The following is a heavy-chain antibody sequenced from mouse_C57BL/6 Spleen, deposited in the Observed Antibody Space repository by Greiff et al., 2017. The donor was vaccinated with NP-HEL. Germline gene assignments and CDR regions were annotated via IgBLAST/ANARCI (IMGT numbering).Heavy chain of an antibody. CDR1: GFTFSSYA. V-gene: IGHV5-4*01. CDR3: ARDQGGTLYAMDY. D-gene: IGHD4-1*01. Sequence: EVQLVESGGGLVKPGGSLKLSCAASGFTFSSYAMSWVRQTPEKRLEWVATISDGGSYTYYPDNVKGRFTISRDNAKNNLYLQMSHLKSEDTAMYYCARDQGGTLYAMDYWGQGTSVTVSS. CDR2: ISDGGSYT. J-gene: IGHJ4*01.